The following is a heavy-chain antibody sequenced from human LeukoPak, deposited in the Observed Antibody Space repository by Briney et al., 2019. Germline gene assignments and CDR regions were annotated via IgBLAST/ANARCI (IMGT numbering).Heavy chain of an antibody. Sequence: PGGSLRLSCAASGFTFSSYAMSWVRQAPGKGLEWVSAISGSGGSTYYADSVKGRFTISRDNSKNTLYLQMNSLGAEDTAVYYCAKMDYDYVWGSYRQPKYFDYWGQGTLVTVSS. CDR2: ISGSGGST. V-gene: IGHV3-23*01. CDR3: AKMDYDYVWGSYRQPKYFDY. CDR1: GFTFSSYA. D-gene: IGHD3-16*02. J-gene: IGHJ4*02.